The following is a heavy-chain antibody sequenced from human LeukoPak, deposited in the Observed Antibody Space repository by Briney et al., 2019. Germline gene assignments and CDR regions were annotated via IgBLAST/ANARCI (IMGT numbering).Heavy chain of an antibody. J-gene: IGHJ4*02. D-gene: IGHD5-18*01. Sequence: GGSLRLSCAASGFTFSSYSMNWVRHAPGKGLEWVSSISSSSSYIYYADSVKGRFTISRDNAKDSLYLQMNSLRAEDTAVYYSARVRSGYSHENYFDYWGQGTLVTVSS. CDR2: ISSSSSYI. CDR3: ARVRSGYSHENYFDY. CDR1: GFTFSSYS. V-gene: IGHV3-21*01.